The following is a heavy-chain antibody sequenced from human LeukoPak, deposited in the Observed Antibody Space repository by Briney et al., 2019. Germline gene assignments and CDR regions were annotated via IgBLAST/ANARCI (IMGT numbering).Heavy chain of an antibody. J-gene: IGHJ4*02. CDR1: GFTFSLYA. D-gene: IGHD2-2*01. CDR2: INDESSDI. Sequence: GGSLRLSCGASGFTFSLYAMNWVRQAPGKGLEWVSYINDESSDIHYAGSVRGRFTISRDDARQTLYLQLSSLRVEDTAVYYCARDTFQPGLIDSWGQGTLVTVSS. CDR3: ARDTFQPGLIDS. V-gene: IGHV3-21*05.